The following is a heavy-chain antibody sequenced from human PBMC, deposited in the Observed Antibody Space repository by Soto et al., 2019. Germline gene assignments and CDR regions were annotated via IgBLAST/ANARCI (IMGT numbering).Heavy chain of an antibody. Sequence: EVQLVESGGGLVQPGRSLRLSCAASGFSFDGYAMNWVRQPPGKGLEWVSGISWNSGNIDYADSVKGRFTISRDNAKNSLCLQMNSLRAEDTALYYCVKASTYSSSQGWFDPWGQGTMVTVSS. CDR3: VKASTYSSSQGWFDP. CDR2: ISWNSGNI. V-gene: IGHV3-9*01. J-gene: IGHJ5*02. D-gene: IGHD6-6*01. CDR1: GFSFDGYA.